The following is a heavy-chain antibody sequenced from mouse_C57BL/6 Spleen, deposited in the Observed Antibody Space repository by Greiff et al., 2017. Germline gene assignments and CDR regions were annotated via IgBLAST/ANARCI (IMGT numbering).Heavy chain of an antibody. V-gene: IGHV14-2*01. D-gene: IGHD2-1*01. Sequence: VQLQQSGAELVKPGASVKLSCTASGFNIKDYYMHWVKQRTEQGLEWIGRIDPEDGETKYAPKFPGQATITADTSSNTAYLQLSSLTSEDTAVYYCASLYGNYLAWFAYWGQGTLVTVSA. CDR2: IDPEDGET. J-gene: IGHJ3*01. CDR3: ASLYGNYLAWFAY. CDR1: GFNIKDYY.